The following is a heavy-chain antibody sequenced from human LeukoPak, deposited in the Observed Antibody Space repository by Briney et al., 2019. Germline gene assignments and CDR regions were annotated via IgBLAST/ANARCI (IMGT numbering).Heavy chain of an antibody. Sequence: GGSLRLSCAASGFTVSSNYMSWVRQAPGKGLEWVSVIYSGGSTFYADSVKGRFTISRDNSKNTLYLQMNSLRAEDTAVYYCARAEIGIVGAYYFDYWGRGTLVTVSS. CDR1: GFTVSSNY. J-gene: IGHJ4*02. CDR3: ARAEIGIVGAYYFDY. CDR2: IYSGGST. D-gene: IGHD3-16*02. V-gene: IGHV3-53*01.